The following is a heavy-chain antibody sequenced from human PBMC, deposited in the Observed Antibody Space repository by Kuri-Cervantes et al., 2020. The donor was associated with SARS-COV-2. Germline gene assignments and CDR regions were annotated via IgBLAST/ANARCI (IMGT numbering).Heavy chain of an antibody. CDR3: AKLAGSNYFYYYGMDV. V-gene: IGHV3-23*01. Sequence: GGSLRLSCAASGFTFSSYAMSWVRQAPGKGLEWVSATSGSGGSTYYADSVKGRFTISRDNSKNTLYLQMNSLRAEDTAVYYCAKLAGSNYFYYYGMDVWGQGTTVTVSS. J-gene: IGHJ6*02. CDR2: TSGSGGST. CDR1: GFTFSSYA. D-gene: IGHD4-11*01.